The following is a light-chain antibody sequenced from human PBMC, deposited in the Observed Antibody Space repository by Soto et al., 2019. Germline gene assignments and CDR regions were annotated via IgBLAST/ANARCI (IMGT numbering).Light chain of an antibody. CDR3: RHYYGYHLS. J-gene: IGKJ3*01. CDR2: DDA. Sequence: AILLTQSPSSLSSSVGDRVTLSCRTSQGVGSTFAWYQQTTGQAPRLLIYDDATLPSGVPTSISGSGSETNFSRTISRPVSEDFATYYYRHYYGYHLSFGAGTKIDIK. CDR1: QGVGST. V-gene: IGKV1-13*02.